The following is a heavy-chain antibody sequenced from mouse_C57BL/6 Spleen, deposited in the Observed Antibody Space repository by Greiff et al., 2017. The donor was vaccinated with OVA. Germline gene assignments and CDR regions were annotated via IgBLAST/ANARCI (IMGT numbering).Heavy chain of an antibody. D-gene: IGHD4-1*01. V-gene: IGHV1-82*01. CDR2: IYPGDGDT. J-gene: IGHJ2*01. Sequence: VQLQESGPELVKPGASVKISCKASGYAFSSSWMNWVKQRPGKGLEWIGRIYPGDGDTNYNGKFKGKATLTADKSSSTAYMQLSSLTSADSAVYFCARSNWDYFDNWGQGTTLTVSS. CDR1: GYAFSSSW. CDR3: ARSNWDYFDN.